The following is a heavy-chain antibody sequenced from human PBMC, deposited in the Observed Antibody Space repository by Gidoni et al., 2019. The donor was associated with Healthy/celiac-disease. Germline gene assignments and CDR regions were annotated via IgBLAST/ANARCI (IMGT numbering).Heavy chain of an antibody. CDR1: GYTFTSYY. CDR3: ARDAGGVDTAMASGAFDY. V-gene: IGHV1-46*01. J-gene: IGHJ4*02. Sequence: QVQLVQSGAEVKKPGASVKFSCKASGYTFTSYYMHWVRQAPGQGLEWMGIINPSGGSTSYAQKFQGRVTMTRDTSTSTVYMELSSLRSEDTAVYYCARDAGGVDTAMASGAFDYWGQGTLVTVSS. CDR2: INPSGGST. D-gene: IGHD5-18*01.